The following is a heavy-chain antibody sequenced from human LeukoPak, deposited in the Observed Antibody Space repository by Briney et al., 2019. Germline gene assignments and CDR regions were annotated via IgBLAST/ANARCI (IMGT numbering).Heavy chain of an antibody. CDR3: AKVKGEVIGAFDI. Sequence: GGSLRLSCAASGFTFSSYSMNWVRQAPGKGLEWASFISRSSGFVHYADSVKGRFTISRYNSKNTLYLQMNSLRAEDTAVYYCAKVKGEVIGAFDIWGQGTMVTVSS. CDR2: ISRSSGFV. V-gene: IGHV3-21*01. CDR1: GFTFSSYS. J-gene: IGHJ3*02. D-gene: IGHD3-16*01.